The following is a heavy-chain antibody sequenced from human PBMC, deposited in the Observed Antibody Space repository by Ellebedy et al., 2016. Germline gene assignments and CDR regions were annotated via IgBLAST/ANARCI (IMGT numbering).Heavy chain of an antibody. Sequence: GGSLRLSXAASGFTFSSYGMHWVRQAPGKGLEWVAVISYDGSNKYYADSVKGRFTISRDNSKNTLYLQMNSLRAEDTAVYYCAKDQLGPISLGPGCDYWGQGTLVTVSS. J-gene: IGHJ4*02. V-gene: IGHV3-30*18. CDR3: AKDQLGPISLGPGCDY. CDR2: ISYDGSNK. D-gene: IGHD1-26*01. CDR1: GFTFSSYG.